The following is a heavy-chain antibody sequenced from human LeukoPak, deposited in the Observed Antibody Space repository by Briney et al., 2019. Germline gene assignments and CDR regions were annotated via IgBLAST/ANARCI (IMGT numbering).Heavy chain of an antibody. D-gene: IGHD1-26*01. Sequence: GGSLRLSCAASGFTFSSYGMHWVRQAPGKGLEWVAVISYDGSNNYYADSVKGRFTISRDNSKNTLYLQMNSLRAEDTAVYYCAKPREWELPGAFDIWGQGTMVTVSS. CDR1: GFTFSSYG. J-gene: IGHJ3*02. CDR3: AKPREWELPGAFDI. CDR2: ISYDGSNN. V-gene: IGHV3-30*18.